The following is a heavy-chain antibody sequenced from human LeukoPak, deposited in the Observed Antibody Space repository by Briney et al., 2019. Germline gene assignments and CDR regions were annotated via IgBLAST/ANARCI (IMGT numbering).Heavy chain of an antibody. D-gene: IGHD6-13*01. CDR3: ARGDSSWSNNDY. CDR2: ISAYNGNT. CDR1: GYTFTSYG. Sequence: GASVKVSCKASGYTFTSYGISWVRQAPGQGLEWMGWISAYNGNTNYAQKLQGRVTITRDTSASTAYMELSSLRSEDTAVYYCARGDSSWSNNDYWGQGTLVTVSS. J-gene: IGHJ4*02. V-gene: IGHV1-18*01.